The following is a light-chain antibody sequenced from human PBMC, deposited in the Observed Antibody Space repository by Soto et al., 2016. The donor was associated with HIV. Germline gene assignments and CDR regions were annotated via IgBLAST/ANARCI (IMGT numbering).Light chain of an antibody. CDR2: GAS. CDR3: QQYYSYPRT. CDR1: QGISSW. V-gene: IGKV1-12*01. Sequence: DIQMTQSPSSVSASVGDRVTITCRASQGISSWLVWYQQKPGKAPKLLIYGASSLQSGVPSRFSGSGSGTDFTLTISCLQSEDFATYYCQQYYSYPRTFGQGTKVEIK. J-gene: IGKJ1*01.